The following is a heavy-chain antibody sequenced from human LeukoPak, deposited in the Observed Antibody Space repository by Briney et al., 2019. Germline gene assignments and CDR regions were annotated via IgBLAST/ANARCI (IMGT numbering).Heavy chain of an antibody. CDR3: ARDFYVFWGGYYLSYYYYGMDV. CDR1: GFPFSSYW. CDR2: IKQDGSKK. D-gene: IGHD3-3*01. Sequence: GGSLRLSCVASGFPFSSYWMTWVRQAPGKGLEWVANIKQDGSKKSYVDSVKGRFTISRDNAKNSLYLQMNSLRAEDTAVYYCARDFYVFWGGYYLSYYYYGMDVWGQGTTVTVSS. J-gene: IGHJ6*02. V-gene: IGHV3-7*01.